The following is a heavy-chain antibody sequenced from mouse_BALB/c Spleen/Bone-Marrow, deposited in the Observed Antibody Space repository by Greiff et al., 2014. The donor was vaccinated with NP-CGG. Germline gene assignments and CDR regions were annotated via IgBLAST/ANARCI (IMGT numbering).Heavy chain of an antibody. CDR2: ISNGGGST. D-gene: IGHD2-4*01. Sequence: EVMLVESGGGLVQPGGSLKLSCATSGFTFSDYYMYWVRQTPEKRLEWVAYISNGGGSTYYPDTVKGRFTISRDNAKNTLHLQMSRLKSEDTAMYYCARPTIYYDYDGYAMDYWGQGTSVTVSS. CDR1: GFTFSDYY. J-gene: IGHJ4*01. CDR3: ARPTIYYDYDGYAMDY. V-gene: IGHV5-12*02.